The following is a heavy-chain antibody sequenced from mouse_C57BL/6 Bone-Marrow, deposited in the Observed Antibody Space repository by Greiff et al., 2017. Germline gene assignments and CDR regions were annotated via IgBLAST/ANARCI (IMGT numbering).Heavy chain of an antibody. D-gene: IGHD2-4*01. CDR3: ARSYDYDDDTMDY. CDR2: MHPNGGSP. V-gene: IGHV1-64*01. CDR1: GYTFTNYW. Sequence: QVQLQQPGAALVKPGASVTLSCKASGYTFTNYWMHWVKQRPGQGLEWIGMMHPNGGSPDYNEKFKSEATLSVDKYSRTAYMELSSLTSEDSAVYECARSYDYDDDTMDYWGQGTSVTVSS. J-gene: IGHJ4*01.